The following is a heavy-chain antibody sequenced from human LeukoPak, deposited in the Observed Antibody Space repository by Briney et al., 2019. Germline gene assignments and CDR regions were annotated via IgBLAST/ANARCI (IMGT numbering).Heavy chain of an antibody. Sequence: PGGSLRLSCAASGFAFSSYSMNWVRQAPGKGLEWVSSISSSSSYIYYADSVKGRFTISRDNAKNSLYLQMNSLRAEDTAAYYCASLSGRTTYYYYYYMDVWGKGTTVTVSS. V-gene: IGHV3-21*01. J-gene: IGHJ6*03. CDR2: ISSSSSYI. CDR1: GFAFSSYS. CDR3: ASLSGRTTYYYYYYMDV. D-gene: IGHD2-15*01.